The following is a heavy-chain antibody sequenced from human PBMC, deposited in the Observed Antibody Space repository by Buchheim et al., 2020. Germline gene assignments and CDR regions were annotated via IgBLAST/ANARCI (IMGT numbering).Heavy chain of an antibody. J-gene: IGHJ2*01. CDR2: VYPSGST. D-gene: IGHD4-17*01. CDR3: ARGETTKWYFDL. V-gene: IGHV4-4*02. Sequence: QVQLQESGPGLVKPSGTLSLTCAVSGGSISSSNWWNWVRQPPGKGLEWIGEVYPSGSTNYNPSLKSRVTISLDKSNNQFSLKVNSLTAADTAVYYCARGETTKWYFDLWGRGTL. CDR1: GGSISSSNW.